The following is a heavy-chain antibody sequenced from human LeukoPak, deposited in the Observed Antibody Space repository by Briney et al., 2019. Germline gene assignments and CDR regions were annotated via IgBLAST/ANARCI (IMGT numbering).Heavy chain of an antibody. J-gene: IGHJ4*02. Sequence: ASVKVSCKASGYTFTAYYMHWVRQAPGQGLEWMGWINPKSGGTNYPQKFQGRVTMTRDTSISTAFMELSRLTSDDTAVYYCTGGATTPVYWGQGTLVTVSS. CDR3: TGGATTPVY. D-gene: IGHD5-12*01. CDR1: GYTFTAYY. V-gene: IGHV1-2*02. CDR2: INPKSGGT.